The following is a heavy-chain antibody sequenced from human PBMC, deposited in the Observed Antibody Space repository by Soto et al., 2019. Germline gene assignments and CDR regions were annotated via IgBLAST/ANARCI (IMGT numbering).Heavy chain of an antibody. V-gene: IGHV3-21*01. Sequence: TGGSLRLSCAASGFAFSSYSMNWVRQAPGKGLEWVSSISSGSLYIYYADSVKGRFTVSRDNAKNSLYLQMNSLRAEDTAIYYCARAPGATDWFDPWGQGTLVTVSS. CDR1: GFAFSSYS. J-gene: IGHJ5*02. CDR3: ARAPGATDWFDP. D-gene: IGHD5-12*01. CDR2: ISSGSLYI.